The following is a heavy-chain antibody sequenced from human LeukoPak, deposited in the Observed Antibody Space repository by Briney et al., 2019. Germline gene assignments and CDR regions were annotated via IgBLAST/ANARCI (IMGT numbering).Heavy chain of an antibody. CDR2: MNPNSGNT. V-gene: IGHV1-8*03. Sequence: ALVKVSCKASGYTFTSYGISWVRQAPGQGLEWMGWMNPNSGNTGYAQKFQGRVTITRNTSISTAYMDLSSLRSDDTAVYYCARRAVAYYYYYYMDVWGKGTTVTVSS. D-gene: IGHD6-19*01. CDR3: ARRAVAYYYYYYMDV. CDR1: GYTFTSYG. J-gene: IGHJ6*03.